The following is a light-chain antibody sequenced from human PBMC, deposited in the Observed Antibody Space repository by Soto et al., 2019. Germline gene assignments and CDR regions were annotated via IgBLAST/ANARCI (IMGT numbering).Light chain of an antibody. J-gene: IGLJ1*01. V-gene: IGLV2-11*01. Sequence: QSVLTQPRSVSGSPGQSLTISCTGTSSDVGGYNYVSWYQQHPGKVPKLMIYDVTKRPSGVPDRFSGSKSGNTASLTISGLQSEDEADYYCCPHAGSYTYVFGTGTKLTVL. CDR2: DVT. CDR1: SSDVGGYNY. CDR3: CPHAGSYTYV.